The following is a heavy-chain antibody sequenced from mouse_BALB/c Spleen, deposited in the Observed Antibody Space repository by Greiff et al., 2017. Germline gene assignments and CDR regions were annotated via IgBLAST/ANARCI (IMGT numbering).Heavy chain of an antibody. CDR1: GFTFSSYA. D-gene: IGHD1-1*01. CDR3: ARQGTTVVAPGDY. V-gene: IGHV5-9-3*01. Sequence: EVMLVESGGGLVKPGGSLKLSCAASGFTFSSYAMSWVRQTPEKRLEWVATISSGGSYTYYPDSVKGRFTISRDNAKNTLYLQMSSLRSEDTAMYYCARQGTTVVAPGDYWGQGTTLTVSS. J-gene: IGHJ2*01. CDR2: ISSGGSYT.